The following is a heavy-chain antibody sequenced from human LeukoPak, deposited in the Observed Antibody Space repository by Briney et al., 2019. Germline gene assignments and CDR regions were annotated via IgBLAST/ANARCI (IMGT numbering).Heavy chain of an antibody. CDR2: IYYSGST. Sequence: SETLSLTCTVSGGSISSYYWSWIRQPPGKGLEWIGYIYYSGSTNYNPSLKSRVTISVDTSKNQFSLKLSSVTAADTAVYYCASQTVMITFGLYYFDYWGQGTLVTVSS. CDR1: GGSISSYY. J-gene: IGHJ4*02. D-gene: IGHD3-16*01. CDR3: ASQTVMITFGLYYFDY. V-gene: IGHV4-59*08.